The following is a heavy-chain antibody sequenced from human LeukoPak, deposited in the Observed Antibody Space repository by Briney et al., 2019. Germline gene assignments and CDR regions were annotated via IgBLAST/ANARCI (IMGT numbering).Heavy chain of an antibody. CDR3: AREGPYGDYLNY. CDR2: INQDGSET. V-gene: IGHV3-7*03. D-gene: IGHD4-17*01. Sequence: PGGSLRLSCEASGFTFSNYWMSWVRQAPGKGLEWVANINQDGSETYYVDSVKGQFTISRDNAKNSLYLQMSGLRAEDTAVYFRAREGPYGDYLNYWGQGTLVTVSS. J-gene: IGHJ4*02. CDR1: GFTFSNYW.